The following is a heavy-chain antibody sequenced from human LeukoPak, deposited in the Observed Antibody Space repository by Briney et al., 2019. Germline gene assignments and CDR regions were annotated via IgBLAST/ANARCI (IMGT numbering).Heavy chain of an antibody. V-gene: IGHV5-51*01. CDR2: IYPADFDT. CDR3: VTNGRNGAYLVDY. Sequence: GESLKISCKGSGYGFSTYWIGWVRQMPGQGLGWMGIIYPADFDTRYSPSFRGQVTISADKSITTAYLQWDNLKASDTAIYYCVTNGRNGAYLVDYWGQGTLATVTS. J-gene: IGHJ4*02. CDR1: GYGFSTYW. D-gene: IGHD2-8*01.